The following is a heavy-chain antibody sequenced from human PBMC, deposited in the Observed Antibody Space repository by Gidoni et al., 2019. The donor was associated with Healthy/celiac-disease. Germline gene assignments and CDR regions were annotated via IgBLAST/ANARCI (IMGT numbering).Heavy chain of an antibody. D-gene: IGHD3-22*01. CDR2: ISSSSSYI. CDR3: ARDLTHYDSSGYYDVWAFDI. V-gene: IGHV3-21*01. CDR1: GFTFSSYS. J-gene: IGHJ3*02. Sequence: EVQLVESGGGLVKPGGSLRLSCAASGFTFSSYSMTWVRQAPGKGLEWVSSISSSSSYIYYADSVKGRFTISRDNAKNSLYLQMNSLRAEDTAVYYCARDLTHYDSSGYYDVWAFDIWGQGTMVTVSS.